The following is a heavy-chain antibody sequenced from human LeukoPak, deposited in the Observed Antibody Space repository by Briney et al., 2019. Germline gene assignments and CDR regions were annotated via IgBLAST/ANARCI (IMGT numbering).Heavy chain of an antibody. J-gene: IGHJ3*01. CDR1: GGSVNTGGFS. Sequence: PSQTLSLTCAVSGGSVNTGGFSWSWIRQPPGQGLEWIGYVYRSGSTFYNPSLHSRVVMSLDKSNNRFSLQLHSVTAADTAMYFCARNVGLAAATAAGAFDVWGQGTMVTVSS. D-gene: IGHD6-25*01. CDR3: ARNVGLAAATAAGAFDV. V-gene: IGHV4-30-2*01. CDR2: VYRSGST.